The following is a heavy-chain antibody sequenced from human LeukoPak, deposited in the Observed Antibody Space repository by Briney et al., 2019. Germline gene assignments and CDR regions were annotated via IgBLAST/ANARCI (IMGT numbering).Heavy chain of an antibody. CDR2: INPNSGGT. CDR3: ARDRGYDFIADFDY. Sequence: ASVKVSCKSSGYTFSGYYMHWVRQAPGQGLEWMGWINPNSGGTNYAQKFQGRVTMTRDTSISTAYVELSRLRSDDTAVYYCARDRGYDFIADFDYWGQGTLVTVSS. J-gene: IGHJ4*02. D-gene: IGHD5-12*01. V-gene: IGHV1-2*02. CDR1: GYTFSGYY.